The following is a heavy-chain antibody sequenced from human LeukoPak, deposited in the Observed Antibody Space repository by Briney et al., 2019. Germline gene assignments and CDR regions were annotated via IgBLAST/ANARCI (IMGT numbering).Heavy chain of an antibody. D-gene: IGHD1-14*01. Sequence: GGSLRLSCEASEFILSSYAMSWVRQAPGKGLEWVASISGSGDSTNYGDSVKGRFTISRDNFKRTVHLEMSNLRADDTAMYYCVRRAAVRGMNFWGLGTTVIVSS. CDR2: ISGSGDST. CDR1: EFILSSYA. J-gene: IGHJ6*02. V-gene: IGHV3-23*01. CDR3: VRRAAVRGMNF.